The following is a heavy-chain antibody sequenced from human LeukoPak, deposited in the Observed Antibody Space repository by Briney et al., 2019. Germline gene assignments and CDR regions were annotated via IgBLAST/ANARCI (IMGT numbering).Heavy chain of an antibody. Sequence: GGSLRLSCAASGFTFSSYWMTWVRQAPGKGLEWVANIKPDGSEKYFVDSVKGRFTISRDNAKNSLYLQMNSLRAEDTAVYYCTSGDHSDYWGQGTLVTVAS. D-gene: IGHD3-3*01. J-gene: IGHJ4*02. CDR1: GFTFSSYW. V-gene: IGHV3-7*01. CDR3: TSGDHSDY. CDR2: IKPDGSEK.